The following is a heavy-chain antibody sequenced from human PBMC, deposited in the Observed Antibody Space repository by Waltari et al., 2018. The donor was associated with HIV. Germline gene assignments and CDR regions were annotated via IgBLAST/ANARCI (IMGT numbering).Heavy chain of an antibody. CDR1: GFTFSSSW. D-gene: IGHD3-10*01. Sequence: EVQLVESGGGLVQPGGSLRLSCAASGFTFSSSWMHWVRQDPGKGLVWVSDINIDGTNRNYADSVKGRFTISRDNAKNTLFLQMKNLGAEDTAVYYCARGFPLLDYWGQGTLVTVSS. V-gene: IGHV3-74*01. CDR2: INIDGTNR. J-gene: IGHJ4*02. CDR3: ARGFPLLDY.